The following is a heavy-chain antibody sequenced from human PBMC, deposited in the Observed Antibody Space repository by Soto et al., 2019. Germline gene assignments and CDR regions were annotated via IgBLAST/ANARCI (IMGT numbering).Heavy chain of an antibody. V-gene: IGHV4-34*01. CDR1: GGSFSGYY. CDR3: ARGGIVDIVVVTANDAFDI. CDR2: INHSGST. D-gene: IGHD2-21*02. Sequence: SETLSLTCAVYGGSFSGYYWSWIRQPPGKGLEWIGEINHSGSTNYNPSLKSRVTISVDTSKNQFSLKLSSVTAADTAVYYCARGGIVDIVVVTANDAFDIWGQGTMVTVSS. J-gene: IGHJ3*02.